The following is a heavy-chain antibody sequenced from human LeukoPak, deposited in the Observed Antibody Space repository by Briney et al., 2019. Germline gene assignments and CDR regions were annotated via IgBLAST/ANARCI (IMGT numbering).Heavy chain of an antibody. CDR1: GGSISSYY. Sequence: PSETLSLTCTVSGGSISSYYWSWIRQPAGKGLEWIGRIYTSGSTNYNPSLKSRVTMSVDTSKNQFSLKLSSVTAADTAVYYCASPRYSGSYYTYFQHWGQGTLVTVSS. J-gene: IGHJ1*01. D-gene: IGHD1-26*01. CDR2: IYTSGST. V-gene: IGHV4-4*07. CDR3: ASPRYSGSYYTYFQH.